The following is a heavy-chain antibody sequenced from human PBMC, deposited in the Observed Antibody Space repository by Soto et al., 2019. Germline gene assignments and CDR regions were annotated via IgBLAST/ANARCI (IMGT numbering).Heavy chain of an antibody. CDR2: IWYDGSNK. V-gene: IGHV3-33*01. Sequence: GGFLRLSCAASGFTFSSYGMHWVRQAPGKGLEWVAVIWYDGSNKYYADSVKGRFTISRDNSKNTLYLQMNSLRAEDTAVYYCARDCLSGYSFDYWGQGTLVTVSS. CDR1: GFTFSSYG. CDR3: ARDCLSGYSFDY. J-gene: IGHJ4*02. D-gene: IGHD3-22*01.